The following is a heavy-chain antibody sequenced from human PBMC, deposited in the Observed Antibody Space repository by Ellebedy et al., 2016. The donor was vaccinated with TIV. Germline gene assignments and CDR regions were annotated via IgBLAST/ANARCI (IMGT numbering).Heavy chain of an antibody. D-gene: IGHD3-10*01. CDR3: ATLWFGVSNDY. Sequence: GSLRLSCTVSGGSISSYYWSWIRQPPGKGLEWIGYIYYSGSTNYNSSLKSRVSMSVDTSKNQVSLKLRSVTAADTAVYYCATLWFGVSNDYWGQGTLVTVSS. J-gene: IGHJ4*02. CDR2: IYYSGST. V-gene: IGHV4-59*01. CDR1: GGSISSYY.